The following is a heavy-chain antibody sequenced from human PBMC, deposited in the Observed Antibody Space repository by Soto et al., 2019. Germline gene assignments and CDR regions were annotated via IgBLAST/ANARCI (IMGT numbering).Heavy chain of an antibody. J-gene: IGHJ6*03. CDR1: GGSISSYY. Sequence: SETLSLTCTVSGGSISSYYWSWIRQPPGKGLEWIGYIYYSGSTNYNPSLKSRVTISVDTSKNQFSLKLSSVTAADTAVYYCARDPRVSSVGSYPYYYYYMDVWGKGTTVTVSS. V-gene: IGHV4-59*01. D-gene: IGHD3-10*01. CDR3: ARDPRVSSVGSYPYYYYYMDV. CDR2: IYYSGST.